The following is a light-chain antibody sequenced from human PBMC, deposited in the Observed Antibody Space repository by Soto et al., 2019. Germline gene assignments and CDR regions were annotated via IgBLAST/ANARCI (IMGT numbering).Light chain of an antibody. CDR1: QTLYNN. V-gene: IGKV3-15*01. J-gene: IGKJ4*01. CDR2: GAS. Sequence: EIVMTQSPATLSVSPGERATLSCRASQTLYNNLAWYQQKLGQAPRLLIYGASARATDIPARFSGSGSGTEFTLTISGLQSEDFAIYYCQQYIDWPLTFGGGTKVEIK. CDR3: QQYIDWPLT.